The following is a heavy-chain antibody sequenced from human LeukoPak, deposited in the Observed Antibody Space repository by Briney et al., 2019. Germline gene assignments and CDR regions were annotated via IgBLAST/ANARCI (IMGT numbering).Heavy chain of an antibody. V-gene: IGHV4-34*01. Sequence: SETLSLTCAVYGGSFSGYYWSWIRQPPGKGLEWIGEINHSGSTNYNPSLKSRVTISEDTSKNQFSLKLSSVTAADTAVYYCARGPMQGLSYYYYYMDVWGKGTTVTVSS. CDR3: ARGPMQGLSYYYYYMDV. CDR1: GGSFSGYY. CDR2: INHSGST. J-gene: IGHJ6*03.